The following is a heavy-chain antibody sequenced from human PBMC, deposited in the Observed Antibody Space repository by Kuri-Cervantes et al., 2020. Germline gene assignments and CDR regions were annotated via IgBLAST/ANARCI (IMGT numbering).Heavy chain of an antibody. V-gene: IGHV5-51*01. D-gene: IGHD6-6*01. CDR3: ALYSSSSGSHDSDY. CDR2: IYPGDSDT. J-gene: IGHJ4*02. CDR1: GYSFPNYW. Sequence: KVSCKGSGYSFPNYWIGWVRQMPGKGLEWMGIIYPGDSDTRYSPSFQGQVTISADKSISTAYLQWSSLKASDTAMYYCALYSSSSGSHDSDYWGQGTLVTVSS.